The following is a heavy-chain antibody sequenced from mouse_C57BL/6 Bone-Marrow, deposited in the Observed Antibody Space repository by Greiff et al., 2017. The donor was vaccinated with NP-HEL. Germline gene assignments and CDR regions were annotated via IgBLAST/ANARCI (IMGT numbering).Heavy chain of an antibody. D-gene: IGHD2-5*01. J-gene: IGHJ4*01. Sequence: VQLQQSGPELVKPGASVKISCKASGYTFTDYYMNWVKQSHGKSLEWIGDINPNNGGTSYNQKFKGKATLTVDMSSSTAYMELRSLTSEDSAVYYCAREEAYYSNWYAMDYWGQGTSVTVSS. CDR2: INPNNGGT. V-gene: IGHV1-26*01. CDR1: GYTFTDYY. CDR3: AREEAYYSNWYAMDY.